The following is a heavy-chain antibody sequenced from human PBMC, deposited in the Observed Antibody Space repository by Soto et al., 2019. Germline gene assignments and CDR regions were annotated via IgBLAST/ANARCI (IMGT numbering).Heavy chain of an antibody. CDR1: GFTFSSDA. CDR2: ISGSGWST. D-gene: IGHD3-10*01. Sequence: EVQLLESGGGLVQPGGSLRLSCAASGFTFSSDAMSWVRHAPGKGLEWVSAISGSGWSTYYADSVKGRFPICRDKYKNTLYLQMNSLRAEDAAVYYCAKRMIDAEGRYYYGSGSSIYAFDIWGQGTMVTVSS. J-gene: IGHJ3*02. CDR3: AKRMIDAEGRYYYGSGSSIYAFDI. V-gene: IGHV3-23*01.